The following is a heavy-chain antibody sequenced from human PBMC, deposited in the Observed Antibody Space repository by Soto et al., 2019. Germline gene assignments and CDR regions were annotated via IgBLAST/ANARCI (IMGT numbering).Heavy chain of an antibody. CDR3: ARHLGSSEAAAGTGMVY. CDR1: GGSISSSSYY. V-gene: IGHV4-39*01. J-gene: IGHJ4*02. Sequence: SETLSLTCTVSGGSISSSSYYWGWIRQPPGKGLEWIGSIYYSGSTYYNPSLKSRVTISVDTSKNQFSLKLSSVTAADTAVYYCARHLGSSEAAAGTGMVYWGQGTLVTVSS. CDR2: IYYSGST. D-gene: IGHD6-13*01.